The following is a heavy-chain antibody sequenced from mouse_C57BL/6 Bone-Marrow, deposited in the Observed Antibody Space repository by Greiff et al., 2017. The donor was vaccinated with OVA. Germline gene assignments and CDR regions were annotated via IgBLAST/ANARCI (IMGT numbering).Heavy chain of an antibody. J-gene: IGHJ2*01. CDR2: IDPSDSYT. CDR1: GYTFTSYW. D-gene: IGHD2-2*01. CDR3: ARLVTTRPHFDY. V-gene: IGHV1-50*01. Sequence: QVQLQQPGAELVKPGASVKLSCKASGYTFTSYWMQWVQQRPGQGLEWIGEIDPSDSYTTYNQKFKGKATLTVDTSSSTAYMQLRSLTSEDSAVYYCARLVTTRPHFDYWGQGTTLTVSS.